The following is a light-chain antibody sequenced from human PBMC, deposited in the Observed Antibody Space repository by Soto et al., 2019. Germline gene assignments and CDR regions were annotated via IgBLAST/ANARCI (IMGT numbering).Light chain of an antibody. Sequence: EIVLTQSPATLSLSPGERATLSCRASQSVGSYLAWYQQKPGQAPRLLIYDASNRATGTPARFSGSGSGTDFTLTISVLESEDFAVYSCQQRFKWPLTFGGGTKVEIK. CDR2: DAS. J-gene: IGKJ4*01. V-gene: IGKV3-11*01. CDR1: QSVGSY. CDR3: QQRFKWPLT.